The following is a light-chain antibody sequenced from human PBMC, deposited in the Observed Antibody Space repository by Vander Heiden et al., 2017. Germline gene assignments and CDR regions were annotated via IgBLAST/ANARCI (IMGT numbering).Light chain of an antibody. Sequence: DIVMTQSPDSLAVSLGERATINCKSSQSVLYSSNNKNYLAWYQQKPGQPPKLLIYWASTRESGVPDRFSGSGSGTDFTLTISSLQAEDVAVYYCQQDDSTCHTFGQGTKLEIK. CDR3: QQDDSTCHT. J-gene: IGKJ2*01. V-gene: IGKV4-1*01. CDR1: QSVLYSSNNKNY. CDR2: WAS.